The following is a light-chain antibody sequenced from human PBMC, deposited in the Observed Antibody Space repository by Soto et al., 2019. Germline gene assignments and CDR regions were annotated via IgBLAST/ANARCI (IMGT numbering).Light chain of an antibody. CDR2: DAS. CDR1: QSVSIY. V-gene: IGKV3-11*01. Sequence: EVVLTQSPATLSLSPGERATLSCRASQSVSIYVSWFQQKPGQAPRLLIYDASNRATGIPARFSGSGFGTDFTLTINSLVPEDFAVYYCQQRMTWPPITFGQGTRLEIK. J-gene: IGKJ5*01. CDR3: QQRMTWPPIT.